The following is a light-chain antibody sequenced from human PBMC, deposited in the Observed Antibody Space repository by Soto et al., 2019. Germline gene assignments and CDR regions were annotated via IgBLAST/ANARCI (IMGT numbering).Light chain of an antibody. Sequence: EIVLTQSPATVSLSPGERATLSCRASQSVSIYLAWYQQKPGQPPRLLIYDASNRASDIPARFSGSGSETDFTLTISSLQSEDSAVYYCHQYNSWPRGTFGPGTKVEIK. V-gene: IGKV3-11*01. CDR3: HQYNSWPRGT. CDR2: DAS. J-gene: IGKJ3*01. CDR1: QSVSIY.